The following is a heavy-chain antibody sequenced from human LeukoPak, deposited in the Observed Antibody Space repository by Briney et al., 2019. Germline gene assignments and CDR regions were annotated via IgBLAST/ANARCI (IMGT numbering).Heavy chain of an antibody. V-gene: IGHV4-59*01. Sequence: SETLSLTCTVSGGSISSYYWSWIRQPPGKGLEWIGYIYYSGSTNYNPSLKSRVTISVDTSKNQFSLKLNSVTAADTAVYYCARAGPSDYDILTGYLPPGYFDYWGQGTLVTVSS. CDR1: GGSISSYY. J-gene: IGHJ4*02. CDR3: ARAGPSDYDILTGYLPPGYFDY. CDR2: IYYSGST. D-gene: IGHD3-9*01.